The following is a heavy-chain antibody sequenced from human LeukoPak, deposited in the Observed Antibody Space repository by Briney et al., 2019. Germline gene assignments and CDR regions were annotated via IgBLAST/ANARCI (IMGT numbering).Heavy chain of an antibody. Sequence: PSEILSLTCAVYGGSYSGYYWSWIRQPPGKGLEWIGEINHSGSTNYNPSLKSRVTISVDTSKNQFSLKLSSVTAADTAVYYCARGQYYYDSSGYYYYFDYWGQGTLVTVSS. V-gene: IGHV4-34*01. J-gene: IGHJ4*02. CDR2: INHSGST. D-gene: IGHD3-22*01. CDR3: ARGQYYYDSSGYYYYFDY. CDR1: GGSYSGYY.